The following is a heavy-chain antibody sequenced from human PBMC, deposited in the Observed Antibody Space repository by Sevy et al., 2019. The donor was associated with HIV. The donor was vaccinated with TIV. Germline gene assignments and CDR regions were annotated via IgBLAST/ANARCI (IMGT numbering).Heavy chain of an antibody. Sequence: GESLKISCAASGFTFTLYAIHWVRQAPGKGLEWVAIISYSGTNKYYADSVKGRFTISRDDSKNTAYLQMNNLRTDDTAVYYCARVAVEYCTDDCYHRFDYWGQGTQVTVSS. CDR2: ISYSGTNK. CDR1: GFTFTLYA. CDR3: ARVAVEYCTDDCYHRFDY. J-gene: IGHJ4*02. D-gene: IGHD2-21*02. V-gene: IGHV3-30-3*01.